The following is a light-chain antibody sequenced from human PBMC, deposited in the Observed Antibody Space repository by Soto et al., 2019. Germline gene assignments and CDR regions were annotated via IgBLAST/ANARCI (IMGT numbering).Light chain of an antibody. Sequence: ENVLTQSPATLSVSPGERTTLSCRAIQSVSSSYLAWYQQKPGQAPRLLIYGASSRATGIPDRFSGSGSGTDFTLTISRLEPEDFAVYYCQQYGSSPTWTFGQGTKVDI. V-gene: IGKV3-20*01. J-gene: IGKJ1*01. CDR3: QQYGSSPTWT. CDR2: GAS. CDR1: QSVSSSY.